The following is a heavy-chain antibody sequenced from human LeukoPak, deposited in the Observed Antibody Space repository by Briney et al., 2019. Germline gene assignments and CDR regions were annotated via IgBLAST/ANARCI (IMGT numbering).Heavy chain of an antibody. D-gene: IGHD2-8*01. CDR1: GITFSRYW. CDR2: IRQDGGEK. J-gene: IGHJ4*02. CDR3: ARNGRPLDY. V-gene: IGHV3-7*03. Sequence: GGSLRLSCVDSGITFSRYWMSWVRQAPGKGLEWVANIRQDGGEKYYVDSVKGRFTIPRDNAKNSVYLQMSSLRVEDTAVYYCARNGRPLDYWGQGTLVTVSS.